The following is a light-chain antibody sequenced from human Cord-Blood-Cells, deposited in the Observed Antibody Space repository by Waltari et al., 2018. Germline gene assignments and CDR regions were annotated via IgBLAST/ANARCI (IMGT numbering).Light chain of an antibody. J-gene: IGLJ3*02. CDR3: AAWDDSLNGPV. V-gene: IGLV1-44*01. Sequence: QSVLTQPPSASGTPGQRVTISCSGSSSNIGSNTVNWYQQLPGTAPKLLLYSNKQRPSGVPDRFSCSKSGTSASLAISGLQSEDEADYYCAAWDDSLNGPVVGGGTKLTVL. CDR1: SSNIGSNT. CDR2: SNK.